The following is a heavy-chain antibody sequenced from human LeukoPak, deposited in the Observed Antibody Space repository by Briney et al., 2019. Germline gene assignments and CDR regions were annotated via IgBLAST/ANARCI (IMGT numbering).Heavy chain of an antibody. CDR2: ISYDGSNK. V-gene: IGHV3-30*03. Sequence: GRSLGLSCAASGFTFSSYGMHWVRQAPGKGLEWVAVISYDGSNKYYGDSVKGRFTISRDNSKNTLYLQMNSLRAEDTAVYYCAISPYWGQGTLVTVSS. J-gene: IGHJ4*02. CDR1: GFTFSSYG. CDR3: AISPY.